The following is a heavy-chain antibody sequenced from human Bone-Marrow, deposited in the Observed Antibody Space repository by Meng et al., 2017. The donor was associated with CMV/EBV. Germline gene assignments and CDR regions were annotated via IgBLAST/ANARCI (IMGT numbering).Heavy chain of an antibody. Sequence: SVKVSCKASGCTFTSSAVQWVRQARGQRLEWIGWIVVGSGNTNYAQKFQERVTITRDMSTSTAYMELSRLRSEDTAVYYCAVLSSHYSSSWYEYFDYWAQGTLVTVSS. J-gene: IGHJ4*02. D-gene: IGHD6-13*01. V-gene: IGHV1-58*01. CDR2: IVVGSGNT. CDR3: AVLSSHYSSSWYEYFDY. CDR1: GCTFTSSA.